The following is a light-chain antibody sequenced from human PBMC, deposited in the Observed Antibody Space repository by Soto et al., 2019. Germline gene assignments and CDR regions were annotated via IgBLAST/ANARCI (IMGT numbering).Light chain of an antibody. CDR1: QSVDNN. Sequence: EIVMTQSPVTLSASPGESATLSCRASQSVDNNVAWYQQKPGQAPRLLIVGSFARATGIPARFSGSGSGSEFTLTISRLEPEDLAVYYCQQYGSSPPKTFGQGTKVDI. CDR2: GSF. CDR3: QQYGSSPPKT. V-gene: IGKV3-15*01. J-gene: IGKJ1*01.